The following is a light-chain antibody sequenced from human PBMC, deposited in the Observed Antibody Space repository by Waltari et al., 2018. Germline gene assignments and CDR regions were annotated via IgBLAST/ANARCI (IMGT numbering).Light chain of an antibody. CDR1: QSIRSD. CDR2: SVS. V-gene: IGKV3-15*01. J-gene: IGKJ5*01. CDR3: QQYNNWPQIT. Sequence: EIVMTQFPATLSVSPGEHIPLSCRASQSIRSDLAWYQQKPGQAPRLLIYSVSTRATGIPARFSGSGSETDFTFTISGLQSEDFADYYCQQYNNWPQITFGQGTRLEIK.